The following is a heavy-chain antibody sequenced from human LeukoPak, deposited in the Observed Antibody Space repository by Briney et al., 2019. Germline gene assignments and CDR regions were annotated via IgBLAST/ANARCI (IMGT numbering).Heavy chain of an antibody. V-gene: IGHV5-51*01. Sequence: GESLKISCKGSGYSFTSYWIGWVRQMPGKGLEWMWIIYPGDSDTRYSPSFQGQVTISADKSISTAYLQWSSLKASDTAMYYCARAYGSGSYYPPHYGMDVWGQGTTVTVSS. CDR1: GYSFTSYW. D-gene: IGHD3-10*01. CDR2: IYPGDSDT. CDR3: ARAYGSGSYYPPHYGMDV. J-gene: IGHJ6*02.